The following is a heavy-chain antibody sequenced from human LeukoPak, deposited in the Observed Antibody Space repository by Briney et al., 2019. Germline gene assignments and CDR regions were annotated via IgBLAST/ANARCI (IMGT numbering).Heavy chain of an antibody. Sequence: ASVKVSCKASGYTFTGYYMHLVRQAPGQGLEWMGWINPNSGGTNYAQKFQGRVTMTRDTSISTAYMELSRLRSDDTAVYYCAGHIVVVPAAISEPLDYWGQGTLVTVSS. V-gene: IGHV1-2*02. CDR2: INPNSGGT. CDR1: GYTFTGYY. D-gene: IGHD2-2*01. J-gene: IGHJ4*02. CDR3: AGHIVVVPAAISEPLDY.